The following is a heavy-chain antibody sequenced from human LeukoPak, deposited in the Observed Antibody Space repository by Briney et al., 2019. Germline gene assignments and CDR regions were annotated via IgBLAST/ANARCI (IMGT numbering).Heavy chain of an antibody. CDR1: GFTFSSYA. Sequence: PGGSLRLSCAASGFTFSSYAMSWVRQAPGKGLEWVSAISGSGGSTYYADSVKGQFTISRDNSKNTLYLQMNSLRAEDTAVYYCAKDLLEYSSSSAFFGPRDYFDYWGQGTLVTVSS. V-gene: IGHV3-23*01. D-gene: IGHD6-6*01. J-gene: IGHJ4*02. CDR3: AKDLLEYSSSSAFFGPRDYFDY. CDR2: ISGSGGST.